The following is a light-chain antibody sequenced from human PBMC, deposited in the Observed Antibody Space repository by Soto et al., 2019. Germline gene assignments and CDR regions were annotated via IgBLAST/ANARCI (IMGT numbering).Light chain of an antibody. CDR2: DVS. CDR3: SSYTTTLPVV. V-gene: IGLV2-14*01. CDR1: SSDIGAYNY. J-gene: IGLJ2*01. Sequence: QPVLTQPASVSGSPGQSITISCTGTSSDIGAYNYVSWYQQHPGKAPKLMIYDVSDRPSGVSSRFSGSKSGNTASLTISGLQAEDEAAYYCSSYTTTLPVVFGGGTKLTVL.